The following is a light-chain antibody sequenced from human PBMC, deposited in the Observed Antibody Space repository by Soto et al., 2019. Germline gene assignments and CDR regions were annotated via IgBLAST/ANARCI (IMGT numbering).Light chain of an antibody. CDR2: DVS. CDR1: SSDVGGYNY. J-gene: IGLJ7*01. Sequence: QYALTQPASVSGSPGQSITISCTGTSSDVGGYNYVSWYQQHPGKAPKLMIYDVSNRPSGVSNRFSGSKSGNTASLTISGLQAEDEADYFCSSYTSSSAPSAVFGGGTQLTVL. CDR3: SSYTSSSAPSAV. V-gene: IGLV2-14*01.